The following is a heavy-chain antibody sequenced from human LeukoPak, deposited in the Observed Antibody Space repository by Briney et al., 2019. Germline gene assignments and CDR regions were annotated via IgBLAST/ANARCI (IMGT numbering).Heavy chain of an antibody. J-gene: IGHJ4*02. CDR3: ATDLGSSRPNF. V-gene: IGHV3-7*01. Sequence: PGGSLRLSCAVSGFTFSSYWMTWVRQAPGKGLEWVAKIKQDGSEKYYVDSVKGRFTISRDNAKNSLYLQMNSLTAEDTAVYYCATDLGSSRPNFWGQGILVTVSS. D-gene: IGHD6-13*01. CDR1: GFTFSSYW. CDR2: IKQDGSEK.